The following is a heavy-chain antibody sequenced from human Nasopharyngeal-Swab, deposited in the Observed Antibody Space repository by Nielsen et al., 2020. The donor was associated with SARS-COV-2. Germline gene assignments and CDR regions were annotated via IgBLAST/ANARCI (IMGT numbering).Heavy chain of an antibody. D-gene: IGHD3-22*01. Sequence: LRLSCAASGFTISSYWMSWFRHAPGKGLELVANLKQDGSEKYYVDSVKCRFTITRDNANYSLYLQMNSLRAEDTAVYYRAREFTHDRVPNWFDPWGQGTLVTVSS. CDR1: GFTISSYW. CDR3: AREFTHDRVPNWFDP. J-gene: IGHJ5*02. CDR2: LKQDGSEK. V-gene: IGHV3-7*01.